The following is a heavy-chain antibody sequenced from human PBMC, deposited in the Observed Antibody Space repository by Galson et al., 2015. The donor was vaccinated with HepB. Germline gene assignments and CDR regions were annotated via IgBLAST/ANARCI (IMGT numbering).Heavy chain of an antibody. D-gene: IGHD2-15*01. J-gene: IGHJ6*02. Sequence: SVKVSCKASGYTFSTYPITWVRQAPGQGLEWMGWISPYNRDTNYARKFQGRVTITADESTSTAYMELSSLRSEDTAVYYCARDWHVWWERQVYYYGMDVWGQGTTVTVSS. V-gene: IGHV1-18*01. CDR1: GYTFSTYP. CDR3: ARDWHVWWERQVYYYGMDV. CDR2: ISPYNRDT.